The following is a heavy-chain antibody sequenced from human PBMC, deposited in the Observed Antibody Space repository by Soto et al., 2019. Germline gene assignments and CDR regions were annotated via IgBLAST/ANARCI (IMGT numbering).Heavy chain of an antibody. V-gene: IGHV3-73*01. CDR3: TRPGRFRTDPPAGQKQLVQDDI. CDR1: GFTFSGSA. D-gene: IGHD6-13*01. J-gene: IGHJ3*02. Sequence: GGSLRLSCAASGFTFSGSAMHWVRQASGKGLEWVGRIRSKANSYATAYAASVKGRFTISRDDSKNTAYLQMNSLKTEDTAVYYCTRPGRFRTDPPAGQKQLVQDDIWGQGTMVTVSS. CDR2: IRSKANSYAT.